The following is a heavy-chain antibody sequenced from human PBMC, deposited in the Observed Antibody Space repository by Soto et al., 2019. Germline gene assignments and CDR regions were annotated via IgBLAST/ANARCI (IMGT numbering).Heavy chain of an antibody. J-gene: IGHJ1*01. CDR2: INWNSGSI. CDR3: VKDESINWYSGHFRH. D-gene: IGHD6-13*01. Sequence: GRSLRLSCAASGFTFDYYAMHWVRQFPGKGLEWVSGINWNSGSIGYGDSVKGRFAISRDNAKNSLHLQMNSLSAEDTAFYYCVKDESINWYSGHFRHWGQGTLVTVSS. CDR1: GFTFDYYA. V-gene: IGHV3-9*01.